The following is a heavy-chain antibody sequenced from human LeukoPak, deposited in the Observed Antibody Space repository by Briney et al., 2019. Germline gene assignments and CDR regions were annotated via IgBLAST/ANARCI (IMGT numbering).Heavy chain of an antibody. CDR3: ARDSIAAAAGDRDY. D-gene: IGHD6-13*01. CDR2: IYYSGST. CDR1: GGSISSYY. J-gene: IGHJ4*02. V-gene: IGHV4-59*12. Sequence: SETLSLTCTVSGGSISSYYWSWIRQPPGKGLEWIGYIYYSGSTNYNPSLKSRVTISVDKSKNQFSLKLSSVTAADTAVYYCARDSIAAAAGDRDYWGQGTLVTVSS.